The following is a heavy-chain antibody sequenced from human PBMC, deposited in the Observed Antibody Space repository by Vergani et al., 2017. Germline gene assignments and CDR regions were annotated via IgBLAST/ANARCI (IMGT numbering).Heavy chain of an antibody. V-gene: IGHV1-2*02. Sequence: QVQLVQSGAEVKKPGASVKVSCKASGYTFTGYYMHWVRQAPGQGLEWMGWINPNSGGTNYAQKFQGRVTMTRDTSISTAYMELRSLRADDTAVYYCARGTGGTGLIYYYYYMDVWGKGTTVTVSS. CDR2: INPNSGGT. CDR1: GYTFTGYY. J-gene: IGHJ6*03. D-gene: IGHD2-8*02. CDR3: ARGTGGTGLIYYYYYMDV.